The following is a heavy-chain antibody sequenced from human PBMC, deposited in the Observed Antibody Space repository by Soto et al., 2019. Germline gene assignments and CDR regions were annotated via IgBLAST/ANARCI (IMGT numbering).Heavy chain of an antibody. J-gene: IGHJ3*02. V-gene: IGHV3-9*01. CDR3: AKGMVGGAVAGQWDAFDI. CDR2: ISWNSGSI. CDR1: GFTFDDYA. Sequence: GGSLRLSCAASGFTFDDYASHWVRQAPGKGLEWVSGISWNSGSIGYADSVKGRFTISRDNAKNSLYLQMNSLSAEDAALYYCAKGMVGGAVAGQWDAFDIWGQGTMVTVSS. D-gene: IGHD6-19*01.